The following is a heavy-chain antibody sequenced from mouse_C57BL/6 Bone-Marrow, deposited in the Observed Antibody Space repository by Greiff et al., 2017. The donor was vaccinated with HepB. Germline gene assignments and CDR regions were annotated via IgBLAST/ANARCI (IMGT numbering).Heavy chain of an antibody. J-gene: IGHJ2*01. V-gene: IGHV1-22*01. CDR2: INPNNGGT. Sequence: VHVKQSGPELVKPGASVKMSCKASGYTFTDYNMHWVKQSHGKSLEWIGYINPNNGGTSYNQKFKGKATLTVNKSSSTAYMELRSLTSEDSAVYYCARRGLYYDPLYFDYWGQGTTLTVSS. CDR3: ARRGLYYDPLYFDY. D-gene: IGHD2-4*01. CDR1: GYTFTDYN.